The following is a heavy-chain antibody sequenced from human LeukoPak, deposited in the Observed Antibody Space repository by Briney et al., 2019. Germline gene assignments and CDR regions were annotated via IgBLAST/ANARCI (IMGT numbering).Heavy chain of an antibody. V-gene: IGHV3-30*02. CDR1: GFTFSSYG. J-gene: IGHJ4*02. CDR3: AKGRVRQFDPFDY. Sequence: GGSLRLSCAASGFTFSSYGMHWVRQAPGKGLEWVTFIRYDGSNKYYADSVKGRFTISRDNSKNTLYLQMNSLRPEDTAVYYCAKGRVRQFDPFDYWGQGTLVTVSS. CDR2: IRYDGSNK. D-gene: IGHD1-1*01.